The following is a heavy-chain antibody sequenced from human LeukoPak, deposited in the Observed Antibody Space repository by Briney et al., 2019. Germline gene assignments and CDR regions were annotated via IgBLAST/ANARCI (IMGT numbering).Heavy chain of an antibody. CDR2: IKQDGSEK. J-gene: IGHJ4*02. Sequence: GGSLSLSCAASGFTFCSFWMSWVRQAPGEGLGWVANIKQDGSEKYSVDSVKGRFTISRDNAKNSLYLQMNSLRAEYTAVYYCARCGRYDCGIDYWGQGTLVTVSS. V-gene: IGHV3-7*01. CDR3: ARCGRYDCGIDY. CDR1: GFTFCSFW. D-gene: IGHD5-12*01.